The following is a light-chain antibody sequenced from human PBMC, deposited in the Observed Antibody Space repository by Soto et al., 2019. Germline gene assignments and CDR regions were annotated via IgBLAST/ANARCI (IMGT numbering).Light chain of an antibody. V-gene: IGLV1-44*01. J-gene: IGLJ3*02. Sequence: QAVVTQPPSASGTPGQRVSISCSGRSSNIGSHAVDWYQQLPGTAPKLLIYSNDQRPSGVPDRFSGSKSGTSASLAISGLQAEDEADYFCATWDDSPSGVVFGGGTQLTVL. CDR3: ATWDDSPSGVV. CDR2: SND. CDR1: SSNIGSHA.